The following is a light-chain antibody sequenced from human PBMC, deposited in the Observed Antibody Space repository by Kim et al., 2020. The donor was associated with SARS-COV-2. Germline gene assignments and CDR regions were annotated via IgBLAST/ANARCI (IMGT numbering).Light chain of an antibody. V-gene: IGLV3-19*01. Sequence: ALGQIVRITCQGDSLRSYYATWYQQKPGQAPILVIYGKNNRPSGIPDRFSGSSSGNTASLTITGTQAGDEADYYCNARDRCANLVVFSGGTQLSVL. J-gene: IGLJ2*01. CDR1: SLRSYY. CDR3: NARDRCANLVV. CDR2: GKN.